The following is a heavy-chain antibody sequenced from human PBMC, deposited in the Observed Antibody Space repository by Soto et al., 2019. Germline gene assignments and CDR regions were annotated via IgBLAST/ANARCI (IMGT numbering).Heavy chain of an antibody. CDR2: IYYSGST. CDR1: GGYISSGDYY. J-gene: IGHJ5*02. V-gene: IGHV4-30-4*01. D-gene: IGHD2-15*01. CDR3: AREVGVVAATWVPNWFDP. Sequence: QVQLQESGPGLVKPSQTLSLTCTVSGGYISSGDYYWSWIRQPPGKGLEWIGYIYYSGSTYYNPSLKSRVTIAVDTAQNQASLKLSTVTAADTAVYYCAREVGVVAATWVPNWFDPGGQGTLVTVSS.